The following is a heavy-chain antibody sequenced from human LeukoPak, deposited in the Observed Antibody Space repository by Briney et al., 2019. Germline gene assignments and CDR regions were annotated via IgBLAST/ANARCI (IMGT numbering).Heavy chain of an antibody. D-gene: IGHD2-2*01. CDR2: IRSKAYGGTT. Sequence: GGSLRLSCTASGFTFGDYAMSWVRQAPGKGLEWVGFIRSKAYGGTTEYAASVKGRFTISRDDSKSIAYLQMSSLKTEDTAVYYCTRIKGVPAALVYNWFDPWGQGTLVTVSS. J-gene: IGHJ5*02. CDR3: TRIKGVPAALVYNWFDP. V-gene: IGHV3-49*04. CDR1: GFTFGDYA.